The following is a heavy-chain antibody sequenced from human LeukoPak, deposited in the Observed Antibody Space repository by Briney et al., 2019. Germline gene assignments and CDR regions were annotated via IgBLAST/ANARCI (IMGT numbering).Heavy chain of an antibody. Sequence: ASVKVSCKASGYTFTGYSMHWVRQASGQGLEWMGWINPNSGGTNYAQKFRGRVTMTRDTSISTAYMELSRLRSDDTAVYYCARPITSNDAFDIWGQGTMVTVSS. CDR2: INPNSGGT. CDR1: GYTFTGYS. D-gene: IGHD3-16*01. CDR3: ARPITSNDAFDI. V-gene: IGHV1-2*02. J-gene: IGHJ3*02.